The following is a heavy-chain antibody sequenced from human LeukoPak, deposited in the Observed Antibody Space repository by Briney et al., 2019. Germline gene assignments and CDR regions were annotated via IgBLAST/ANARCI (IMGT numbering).Heavy chain of an antibody. Sequence: SQTLSLTCAISGDSVSSNSAAWNWIRQSPSRGLEWLGRTYYRSKWYNDYAVSVKSRITINPDTSKNQFSLQLNSVTPEDTAVYYCARGNFALVDGSGSYYPFDYWGQGTLVTVSS. D-gene: IGHD3-10*01. CDR1: GDSVSSNSAA. J-gene: IGHJ4*02. V-gene: IGHV6-1*01. CDR3: ARGNFALVDGSGSYYPFDY. CDR2: TYYRSKWYN.